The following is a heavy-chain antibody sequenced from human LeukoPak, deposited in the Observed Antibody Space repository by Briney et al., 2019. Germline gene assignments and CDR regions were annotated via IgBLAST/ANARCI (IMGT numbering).Heavy chain of an antibody. D-gene: IGHD5-18*01. V-gene: IGHV4-34*01. J-gene: IGHJ4*02. CDR1: GFTFSSYA. CDR3: ARGAVDTAMVTWDYFDY. Sequence: GSLRLSCAASGFTFSSYAMHWIRQPPGKGLEWIGEINHSGSTNYNPSLKSRVTISVDTSKNQFSLKLSSVTAADTAVYYCARGAVDTAMVTWDYFDYWGQGTLVTVSS. CDR2: INHSGST.